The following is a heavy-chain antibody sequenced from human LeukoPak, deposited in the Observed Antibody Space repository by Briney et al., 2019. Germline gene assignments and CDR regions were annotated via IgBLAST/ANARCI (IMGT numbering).Heavy chain of an antibody. Sequence: GESLKVSCKASGYTFSGYYMHWVRQAPGQGLQWMGWINGNSGDTNYAQEFQGRVTMTRDTSISTASMELRSLTSDDTAVYYCARDGTRDGFARGGHDNFYFWGQGTLVTVSS. D-gene: IGHD5-24*01. CDR3: ARDGTRDGFARGGHDNFYF. CDR2: INGNSGDT. CDR1: GYTFSGYY. V-gene: IGHV1-2*02. J-gene: IGHJ4*02.